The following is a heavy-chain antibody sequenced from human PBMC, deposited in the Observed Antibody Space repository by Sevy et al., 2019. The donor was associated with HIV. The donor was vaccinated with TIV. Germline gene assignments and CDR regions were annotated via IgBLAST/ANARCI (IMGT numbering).Heavy chain of an antibody. V-gene: IGHV3-48*02. CDR2: ISSSRRAI. J-gene: IGHJ4*02. CDR1: GFTFSSSS. D-gene: IGHD3-10*01. Sequence: GGSLRLSCEASGFTFSSSSMNWVRQAPWKGPEWVSYISSSRRAIYYAESVRGRFTISRDNAKNSLYLQMNSLRDDDTAIYFCDRGPREYYFDSWGPGILVTVSS. CDR3: DRGPREYYFDS.